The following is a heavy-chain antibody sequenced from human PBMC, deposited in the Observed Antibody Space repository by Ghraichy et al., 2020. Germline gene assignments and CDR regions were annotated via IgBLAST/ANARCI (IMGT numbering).Heavy chain of an antibody. CDR2: ISVTGGST. CDR1: GFTFAKFT. D-gene: IGHD1-26*01. V-gene: IGHV3-23*01. J-gene: IGHJ4*02. CDR3: AKGFGFSVGASDY. Sequence: GESLNISCAASGFTFAKFTMHWVRQAPGKGLEWVSTISVTGGSTYYADSVKGRFTISRDNSKNTLYLQMKSLRAEDTALYYCAKGFGFSVGASDYWGQGTLVTVSS.